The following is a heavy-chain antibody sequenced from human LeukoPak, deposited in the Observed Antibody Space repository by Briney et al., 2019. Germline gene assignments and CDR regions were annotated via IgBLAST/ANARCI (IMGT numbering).Heavy chain of an antibody. Sequence: GVSLRLSCAASGLTVSINYVSWARHAPGEALEWVSVIYSGGSTYSADSVKGRFTISRDNSKNTLYLQMNSLRAEDTAVYYCARDGGLGGVIDYWGEGTLVTVSS. CDR3: ARDGGLGGVIDY. V-gene: IGHV3-53*01. D-gene: IGHD3-16*01. J-gene: IGHJ4*02. CDR2: IYSGGST. CDR1: GLTVSINY.